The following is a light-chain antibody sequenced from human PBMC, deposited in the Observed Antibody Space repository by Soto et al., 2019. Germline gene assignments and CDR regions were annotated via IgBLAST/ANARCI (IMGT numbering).Light chain of an antibody. CDR2: DVT. CDR1: SSDVGRNDY. V-gene: IGLV2-11*01. J-gene: IGLJ1*01. Sequence: QSLLTQPRSVSGSPGQSVTISCTGTSSDVGRNDYVSWYQQYPGEAPKLIIYDVTERPSGVPDRFSGSKSGNTASLTISGLRAEDEAAYSCCSFAGSYSYVFGSGTKVTVL. CDR3: CSFAGSYSYV.